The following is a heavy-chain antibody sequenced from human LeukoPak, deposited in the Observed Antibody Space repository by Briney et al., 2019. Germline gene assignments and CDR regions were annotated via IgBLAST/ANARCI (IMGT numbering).Heavy chain of an antibody. V-gene: IGHV3-30*03. CDR1: GFTFSSYG. J-gene: IGHJ4*02. CDR2: ISYDGSNK. CDR3: AGASSEGVVIDATSFDL. D-gene: IGHD2-15*01. Sequence: GRSLRLSCAASGFTFSSYGMHWVRQAPGKGLEWVAVISYDGSNKYYADSVKGRFTISRDNSKNTLYLQMNSLRAEDTAVYYCAGASSEGVVIDATSFDLWGQGTMVIVSS.